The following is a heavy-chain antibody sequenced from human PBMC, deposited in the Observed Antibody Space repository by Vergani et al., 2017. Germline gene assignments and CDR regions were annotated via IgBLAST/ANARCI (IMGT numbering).Heavy chain of an antibody. Sequence: EVQLVQSGAEVKKPGESLRISCKGSGYSFTSYWISWVRQMPGKGLEWMGRIDPSDSYTKYSPSFQGHVTISADKSISTAYLQWSSLKASDTAMYYCARQSSLAARQVWAFDIWGQGTMVTVSS. CDR1: GYSFTSYW. CDR3: ARQSSLAARQVWAFDI. V-gene: IGHV5-10-1*03. J-gene: IGHJ3*02. CDR2: IDPSDSYT. D-gene: IGHD6-13*01.